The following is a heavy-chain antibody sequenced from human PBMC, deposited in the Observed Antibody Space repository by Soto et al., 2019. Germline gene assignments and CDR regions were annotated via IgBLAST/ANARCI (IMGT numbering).Heavy chain of an antibody. Sequence: SETLSLTCAVSGGSISSGGYSWSWIRQPPGKGLEWIGYMYHSGSTYYNPSLKSRVTISIDRSKNQFSLKLSSVTAADTAVYYCARRRDYYYGMDVWGQGTTVTVSS. CDR1: GGSISSGGYS. CDR2: MYHSGST. V-gene: IGHV4-30-2*01. CDR3: ARRRDYYYGMDV. J-gene: IGHJ6*02.